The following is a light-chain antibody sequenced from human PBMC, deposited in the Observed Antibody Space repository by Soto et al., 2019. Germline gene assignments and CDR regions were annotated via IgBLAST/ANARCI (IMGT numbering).Light chain of an antibody. CDR1: QGISNY. V-gene: IGKV1-27*01. J-gene: IGKJ4*01. Sequence: DIQMTQSPSSLSASVGDRVTITCRASQGISNYLAWYQQKPGKVPKLLIYDTSTRATGVPARFSGSRSGPEFTLTINSLQSEDFAIYYCQPYNNWPLTFGGGTK. CDR2: DTS. CDR3: QPYNNWPLT.